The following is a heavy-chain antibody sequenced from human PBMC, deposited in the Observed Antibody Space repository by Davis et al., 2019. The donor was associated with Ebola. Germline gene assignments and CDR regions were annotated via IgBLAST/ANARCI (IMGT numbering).Heavy chain of an antibody. CDR2: IHPSDSDT. Sequence: GESLKISCKGSGYNFTRYWIGWVRQLPGKGLEWMGIIHPSDSDTRYSPSFQGQVTMSVDKSISTAYLHWSSLRASDTAMYFCARRRVDYTWYYWGQGTLVSVSS. CDR1: GYNFTRYW. D-gene: IGHD4-11*01. V-gene: IGHV5-51*01. J-gene: IGHJ4*02. CDR3: ARRRVDYTWYY.